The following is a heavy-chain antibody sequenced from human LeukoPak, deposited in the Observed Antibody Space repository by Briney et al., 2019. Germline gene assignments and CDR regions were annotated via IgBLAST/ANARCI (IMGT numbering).Heavy chain of an antibody. CDR2: ISGSGGST. Sequence: GGSLRLSCAASGFTFSSYAMSWVSQAPGKELEWVSAISGSGGSTYYADSVKGRFTISRDNSKNTLYLQMNSLRAEDTAVYYCAKKEFGNDDFALDYWGQGTLVTVSS. J-gene: IGHJ4*02. D-gene: IGHD1-1*01. CDR1: GFTFSSYA. CDR3: AKKEFGNDDFALDY. V-gene: IGHV3-23*01.